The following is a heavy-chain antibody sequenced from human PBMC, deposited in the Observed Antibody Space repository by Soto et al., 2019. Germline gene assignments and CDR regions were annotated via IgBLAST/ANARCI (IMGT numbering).Heavy chain of an antibody. D-gene: IGHD3-16*01. Sequence: GGSLRLSCAASGFTFSSYSMNWVRQAPGKGLEWVSSISSSSSYIYYADSVKGRFTISRDNAKNSLYLQMNSLRAEDPAVYYCPRGPYAYVWGSYVDWGQGALVTVSS. CDR3: PRGPYAYVWGSYVD. CDR2: ISSSSSYI. J-gene: IGHJ4*02. CDR1: GFTFSSYS. V-gene: IGHV3-21*01.